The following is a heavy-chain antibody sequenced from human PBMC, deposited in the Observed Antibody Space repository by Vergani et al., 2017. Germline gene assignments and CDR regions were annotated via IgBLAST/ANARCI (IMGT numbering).Heavy chain of an antibody. V-gene: IGHV5-10-1*01. CDR2: IDPSDSYT. CDR1: GYSFTSYW. Sequence: EVQLVQSGAEVKKPGESLRISCKGSGYSFTSYWISWVSQMPGKGLEWMGRIDPSDSYTNYSPSFQGHVTISADKSISTAYLQWSSLKASDTAMYYCARQEKTGYSSGWYYYWGQGTLVTVSS. D-gene: IGHD6-19*01. J-gene: IGHJ4*02. CDR3: ARQEKTGYSSGWYYY.